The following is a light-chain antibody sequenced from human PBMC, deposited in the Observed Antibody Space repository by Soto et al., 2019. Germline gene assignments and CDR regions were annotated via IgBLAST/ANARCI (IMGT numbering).Light chain of an antibody. V-gene: IGKV1-16*01. CDR3: QHYDSSPLT. J-gene: IGKJ4*01. Sequence: DIQMTQSPSLVSASVGDRVTITCRASQPINNRLAWFQQKPGKAPKSLIYRASYLQSGVPSRFSGSGSGTLFTLAINNLQPEDFGTYYCQHYDSSPLTFGGGTKVEIK. CDR1: QPINNR. CDR2: RAS.